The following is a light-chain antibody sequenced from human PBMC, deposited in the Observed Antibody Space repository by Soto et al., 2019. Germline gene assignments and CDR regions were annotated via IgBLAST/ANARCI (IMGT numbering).Light chain of an antibody. CDR1: SSNIGAGYD. V-gene: IGLV1-40*01. J-gene: IGLJ2*01. CDR2: GNN. Sequence: QSVLTQAPSVSGAPGQRVTISCTGSSSNIGAGYDVHWYQHLPGTAPKLLIYGNNNRPSGVPDRFSGSKSGTSASLAITGLQAEDEADYYCQSYDSSLSAVVFGGGTKLTVL. CDR3: QSYDSSLSAVV.